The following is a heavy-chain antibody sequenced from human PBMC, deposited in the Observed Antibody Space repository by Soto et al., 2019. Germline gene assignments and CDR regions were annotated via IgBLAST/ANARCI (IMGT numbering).Heavy chain of an antibody. CDR1: GFTFTRYS. Sequence: EVQLVESGGGLVKHGGSLRLSCAASGFTFTRYSMNWVRQAPGTGLEWVSSISSTTNYIYHGDSMKGRFTISRDNAKNSLYLEMNSLRAEDTAVYYCARESEDLTSNFDYWGQGTLVTVSS. V-gene: IGHV3-21*06. J-gene: IGHJ4*02. CDR2: ISSTTNYI. CDR3: ARESEDLTSNFDY.